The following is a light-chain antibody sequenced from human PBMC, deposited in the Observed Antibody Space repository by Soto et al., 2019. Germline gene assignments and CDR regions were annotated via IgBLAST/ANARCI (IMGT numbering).Light chain of an antibody. CDR3: CSYGGSRAV. CDR2: VVT. V-gene: IGLV2-23*02. Sequence: QSALTQPASVSGSPGQSITISCTGTSSDVGRHNLVSWYQQHPGQAPKLMIYVVTKRPLGVSTRFSASKSGNTASLTISGLQAEDDADYYCCSYGGSRAVFGGGTQLTVL. CDR1: SSDVGRHNL. J-gene: IGLJ7*01.